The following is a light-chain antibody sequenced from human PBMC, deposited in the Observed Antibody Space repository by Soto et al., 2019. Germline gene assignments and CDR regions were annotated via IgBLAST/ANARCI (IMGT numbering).Light chain of an antibody. V-gene: IGLV2-14*03. CDR3: SSFTSTACYV. CDR2: DVN. CDR1: SSDVGGYNY. Sequence: QSALTQPASVSGSPGQSIAISCTGTSSDVGGYNYVSWYQQRPDKVPKLIIYDVNNRPSGVSDRFSGSKSGNTASLTISGLQAEDEADYYCSSFTSTACYVFGSGTKLTVL. J-gene: IGLJ1*01.